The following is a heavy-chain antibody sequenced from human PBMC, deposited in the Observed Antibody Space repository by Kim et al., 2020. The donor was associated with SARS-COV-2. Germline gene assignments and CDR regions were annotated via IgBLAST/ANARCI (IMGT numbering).Heavy chain of an antibody. CDR1: GYTFTNYA. V-gene: IGHV1-3*04. J-gene: IGHJ4*01. Sequence: ASVKVSCKASGYTFTNYAIHWMRQAPGQRLEWMGWINTGSGNTQYSQMFQDRVTITRDTSASTAYMELSNLSSEDTAVYYCARDHRSCSSTTCYGEAIDYWGQGTMVTVSS. CDR3: ARDHRSCSSTTCYGEAIDY. CDR2: INTGSGNT. D-gene: IGHD2-2*01.